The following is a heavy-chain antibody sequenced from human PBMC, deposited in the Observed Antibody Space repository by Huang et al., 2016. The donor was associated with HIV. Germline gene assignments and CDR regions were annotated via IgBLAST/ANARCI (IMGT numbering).Heavy chain of an antibody. J-gene: IGHJ6*02. CDR1: EFTFSTFA. V-gene: IGHV3-23*04. Sequence: EVQLVESGGGLVQPGKSLRLSCAASEFTFSTFAMGWFRQAPGKGLEGGSGSRVSGGVTQYADSVRGRFTISRDNSLKTLYLQMNSLTAEDTAVYYCAKDPYRSAWHSETSRYYYYGMDVWGQGTTVTVSS. CDR2: SRVSGGVT. D-gene: IGHD6-19*01. CDR3: AKDPYRSAWHSETSRYYYYGMDV.